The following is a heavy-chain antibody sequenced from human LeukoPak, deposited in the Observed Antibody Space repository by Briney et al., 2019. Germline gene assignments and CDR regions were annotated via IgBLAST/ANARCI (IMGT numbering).Heavy chain of an antibody. D-gene: IGHD3-22*01. Sequence: SETLSLTCTVSGGSISSYYWSWIRQPPGKGLEWIGNIYDSGSTNYNPSLKSRVTISVDTSKNQCSLKLSSVTAADTAVYYCARQSISGSSLSHLDYWGQGTLVNVSS. CDR1: GGSISSYY. CDR2: IYDSGST. CDR3: ARQSISGSSLSHLDY. J-gene: IGHJ4*02. V-gene: IGHV4-59*01.